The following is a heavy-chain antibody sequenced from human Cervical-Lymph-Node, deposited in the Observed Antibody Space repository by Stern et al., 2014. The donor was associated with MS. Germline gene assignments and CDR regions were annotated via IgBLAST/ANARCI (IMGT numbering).Heavy chain of an antibody. CDR2: FSGSAGDT. J-gene: IGHJ4*02. CDR3: ASRPLFGDLFFDS. D-gene: IGHD4-17*01. CDR1: GLAFSSPA. V-gene: IGHV3-23*04. Sequence: VQLVQSGGDLVQPGGSLRLSCAASGLAFSSPAMNWVRQAPGTGLDWVSGFSGSAGDTYYAGSVTGRFTISRDNSKNTLYLQMNSLRAEDTAVYYCASRPLFGDLFFDSWDQGTLVTVSS.